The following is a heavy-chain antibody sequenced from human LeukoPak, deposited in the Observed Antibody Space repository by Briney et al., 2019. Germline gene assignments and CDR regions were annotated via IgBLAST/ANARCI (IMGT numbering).Heavy chain of an antibody. J-gene: IGHJ4*02. CDR2: IIPIFGTA. Sequence: SVKVSCKASGGTFSSYAISWVRQAPGQGLEWMGGIIPIFGTANYAQKFQGRVTITADESTSTAYMELSSLRSEDTAVYYCARDHGYYDSSGYPHYWGQGTLVTVSS. CDR1: GGTFSSYA. V-gene: IGHV1-69*13. CDR3: ARDHGYYDSSGYPHY. D-gene: IGHD3-22*01.